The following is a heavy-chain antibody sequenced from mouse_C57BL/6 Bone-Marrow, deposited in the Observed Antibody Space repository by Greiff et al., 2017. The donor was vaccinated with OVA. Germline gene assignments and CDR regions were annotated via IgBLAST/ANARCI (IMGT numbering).Heavy chain of an antibody. V-gene: IGHV1-50*01. D-gene: IGHD1-1*01. Sequence: VQLQQPGAELVKPGASVKLSCKASGYTFTSYWMQWVKQRPGQGLEWIGEIDPSDSYTNYNQKFKGKATLTVDTSSSTAYMQLSSLTSEDSAVYYCARGGDYYGSSFYYFDYWAQGTTLTVSS. CDR2: IDPSDSYT. J-gene: IGHJ2*01. CDR1: GYTFTSYW. CDR3: ARGGDYYGSSFYYFDY.